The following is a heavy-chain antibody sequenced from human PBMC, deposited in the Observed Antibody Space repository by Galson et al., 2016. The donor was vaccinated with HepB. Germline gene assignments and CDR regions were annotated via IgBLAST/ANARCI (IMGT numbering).Heavy chain of an antibody. CDR3: ARDLDDYGEYVAVVEEYYYYGMDV. J-gene: IGHJ6*02. CDR2: ISDDGRNE. CDR1: GFTFESYG. V-gene: IGHV3-30*03. Sequence: SLRLSCAASGFTFESYGMHWVRQAPGRGLEWVAYISDDGRNEFYADSVKGRFTISRDKSKNTLSLHMTSLSIEDTAVYYCARDLDDYGEYVAVVEEYYYYGMDVWGQGTTVTVSS. D-gene: IGHD4-17*01.